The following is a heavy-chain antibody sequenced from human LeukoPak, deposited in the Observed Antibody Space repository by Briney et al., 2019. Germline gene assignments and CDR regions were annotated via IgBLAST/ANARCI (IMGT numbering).Heavy chain of an antibody. CDR3: ARALLVTTSGYFYYYMDV. D-gene: IGHD2-8*02. Sequence: SETLSLTCDVSGGPISSFYWTWIRQPVGKGLEWIGRIYSSGSSNYNPSLKSRVTMSVDMSKNQFSLKLSSVTAADTAVYYCARALLVTTSGYFYYYMDVWGKGTTVSVSS. V-gene: IGHV4-4*07. J-gene: IGHJ6*03. CDR1: GGPISSFY. CDR2: IYSSGSS.